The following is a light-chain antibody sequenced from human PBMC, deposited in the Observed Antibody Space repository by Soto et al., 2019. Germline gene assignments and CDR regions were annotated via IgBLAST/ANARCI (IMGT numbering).Light chain of an antibody. J-gene: IGKJ4*01. CDR3: QQSYSTLLT. Sequence: DIQMTQSPSSLSASVGDRVTITCRASQSISSYLNWYQQKPGKAPKLLIYAASSLQSGVPSRFSGRGSGTDFNLTISSLQPEDVATYYCQQSYSTLLTFVGGTKVEIK. V-gene: IGKV1-39*01. CDR2: AAS. CDR1: QSISSY.